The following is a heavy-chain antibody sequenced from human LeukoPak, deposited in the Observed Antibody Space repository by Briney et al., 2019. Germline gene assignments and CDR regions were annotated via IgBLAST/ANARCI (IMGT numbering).Heavy chain of an antibody. Sequence: GESLKISCKGSGYSFPSYWIGWVRQMPGKGLEWMGIINPADSDTRYSPSFQGHVTFSVDRFISTAYLQWSSLKAPDTAMYYCARRAYPGYGEYARLRYFDFWGRGTLVTVSS. CDR3: ARRAYPGYGEYARLRYFDF. CDR1: GYSFPSYW. D-gene: IGHD4-17*01. CDR2: INPADSDT. J-gene: IGHJ2*01. V-gene: IGHV5-51*01.